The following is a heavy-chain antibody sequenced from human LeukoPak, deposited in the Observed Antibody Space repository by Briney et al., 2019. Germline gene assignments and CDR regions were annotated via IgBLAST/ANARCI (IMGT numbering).Heavy chain of an antibody. V-gene: IGHV4-59*01. D-gene: IGHD6-19*01. J-gene: IGHJ6*02. CDR3: ARDRGGIWQWLDCYYGMDV. CDR1: GGSISSYY. Sequence: SETLSLTCTVSGGSISSYYWSWIRQPPGKGLEWIGYIYYSGSTNYNPSLKSRVTISVDTSKNQFSLKLSSVTAADTAVYYCARDRGGIWQWLDCYYGMDVWGQGTTVTVSS. CDR2: IYYSGST.